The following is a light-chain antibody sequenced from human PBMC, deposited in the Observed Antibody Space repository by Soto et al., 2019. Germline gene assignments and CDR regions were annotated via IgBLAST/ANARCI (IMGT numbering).Light chain of an antibody. Sequence: QSALTQPPSESGSPGQSVTISCTGSRSDIGDSNYVSWYQQHPRKAPKLIISEVINRPSGVPDRFSASKSGNTASLTISGLQAEDEADYYCASKAGSSRHVVFGGGTKLTVL. CDR1: RSDIGDSNY. CDR2: EVI. V-gene: IGLV2-8*01. J-gene: IGLJ2*01. CDR3: ASKAGSSRHVV.